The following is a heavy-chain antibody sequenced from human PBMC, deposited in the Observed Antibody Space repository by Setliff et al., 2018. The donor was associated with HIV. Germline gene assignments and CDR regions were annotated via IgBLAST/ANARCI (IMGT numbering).Heavy chain of an antibody. D-gene: IGHD4-17*01. Sequence: SETLSLTCTVSGGSISTGGYYWSWIRQHPGKGLEWIGYIYNSGGTYYNPSLKSRITMSIDTSKNQFSLKLSSVTAADTAVYYCARERTLMTTVTTGDAFDIWGQGTMVTVSS. CDR1: GGSISTGGYY. J-gene: IGHJ3*02. CDR3: ARERTLMTTVTTGDAFDI. V-gene: IGHV4-31*03. CDR2: IYNSGGT.